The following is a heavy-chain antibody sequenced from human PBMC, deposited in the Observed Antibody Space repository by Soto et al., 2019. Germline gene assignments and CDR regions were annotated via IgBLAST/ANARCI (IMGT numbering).Heavy chain of an antibody. J-gene: IGHJ4*02. CDR2: LNPGGDTT. Sequence: QVQLVQSGAEVTKPGASVKVSCKASGYTFTSYHMHWVRQAPGQGLEWMGTLNPGGDTTAHAQKXQXXXTXXRGTSTSTVYMEVTSMRSGDTAVYYCIRGGTIVGSIAPFAHWGQGTGVTVSS. CDR3: IRGGTIVGSIAPFAH. V-gene: IGHV1-46*03. D-gene: IGHD1-26*01. CDR1: GYTFTSYH.